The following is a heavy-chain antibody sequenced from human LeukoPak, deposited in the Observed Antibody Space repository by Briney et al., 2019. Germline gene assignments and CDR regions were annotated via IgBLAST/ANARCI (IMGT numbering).Heavy chain of an antibody. CDR1: GGSFSGYY. J-gene: IGHJ6*03. V-gene: IGHV4-34*01. CDR2: INHSGST. Sequence: SETLSLTCAVYGGSFSGYYWSWIRQPPGKGLEWIGEINHSGSTNYNPSLKSRVTISVGTSKNQFSLKLSSVTAADTAVYYCARIYYYYYYMDVWGKGTTVTVSS. CDR3: ARIYYYYYYMDV.